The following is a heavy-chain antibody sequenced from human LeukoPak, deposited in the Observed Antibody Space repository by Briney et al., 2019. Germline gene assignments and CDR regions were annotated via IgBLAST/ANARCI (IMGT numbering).Heavy chain of an antibody. D-gene: IGHD5-12*01. CDR2: IYYSGST. V-gene: IGHV4-59*01. CDR3: ARGGIVATIPDFDY. J-gene: IGHJ4*02. CDR1: GGSISSYY. Sequence: SETLSLTCTVSGGSISSYYWSWIRQPPGKGLEWIGYIYYSGSTNYNPSLKSRVTKSVDTSKNQFSLKLSSVTAADTAVYYCARGGIVATIPDFDYWGQGTLVTVSS.